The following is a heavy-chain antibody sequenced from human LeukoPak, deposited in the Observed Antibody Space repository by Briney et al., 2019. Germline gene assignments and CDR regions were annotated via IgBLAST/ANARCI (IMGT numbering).Heavy chain of an antibody. J-gene: IGHJ6*02. CDR3: AKDLPRDYDSGGYRPDTYYGMDV. CDR1: GFTFSSYG. CDR2: ISYDGSNK. D-gene: IGHD3-22*01. V-gene: IGHV3-30*18. Sequence: GGSLRLSCAASGFTFSSYGMHWVRQAPGKGLEWVAVISYDGSNKYYADSVKGRFTISRDNSKNTLYLQMNSLRAEDTAVYYCAKDLPRDYDSGGYRPDTYYGMDVWGQGTTVTVSS.